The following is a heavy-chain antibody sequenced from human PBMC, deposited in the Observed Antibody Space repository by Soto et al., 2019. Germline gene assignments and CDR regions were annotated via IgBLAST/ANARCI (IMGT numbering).Heavy chain of an antibody. V-gene: IGHV4-4*02. CDR1: VGSISSSNW. Sequence: ASETLSLTCAVSVGSISSSNWCSWVRQPPGKGLEWIGEIYHSGSTNYNPSLKSRVTISVDKSKNQFSLKLSSVTAADTAVYYCARYCSSTSCYFDYWGQGTLVTVSS. CDR3: ARYCSSTSCYFDY. J-gene: IGHJ4*02. CDR2: IYHSGST. D-gene: IGHD2-2*01.